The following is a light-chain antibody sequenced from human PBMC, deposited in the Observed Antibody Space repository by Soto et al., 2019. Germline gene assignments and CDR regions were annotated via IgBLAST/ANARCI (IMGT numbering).Light chain of an antibody. V-gene: IGLV2-14*01. CDR3: SSYTSSSTFF. CDR2: DVS. Sequence: QSVLTQPASVSGSPGQSITISCTGTSSDVGGYNYVSWYQQHPGKAPKLMIYDVSNRPSGVSNRFSGSKSGNTASLTISGLRAEDEADYYCSSYTSSSTFFFGTGTKVTVL. CDR1: SSDVGGYNY. J-gene: IGLJ1*01.